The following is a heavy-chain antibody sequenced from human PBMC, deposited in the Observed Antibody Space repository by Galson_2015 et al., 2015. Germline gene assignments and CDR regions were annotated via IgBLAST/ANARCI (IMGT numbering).Heavy chain of an antibody. CDR3: AGFYGSGSHTWFDP. CDR2: IYSSGTT. J-gene: IGHJ5*02. V-gene: IGHV4-4*09. Sequence: ETLSLTCSVSGVSITNSYWSWIRQPPGKGLEWIGYIYSSGTTNYNPSLKSRVTISVDTSKSQLSLKLSSVTAADTAVYFCAGFYGSGSHTWFDPWGQGTLVTVSS. D-gene: IGHD3-10*01. CDR1: GVSITNSY.